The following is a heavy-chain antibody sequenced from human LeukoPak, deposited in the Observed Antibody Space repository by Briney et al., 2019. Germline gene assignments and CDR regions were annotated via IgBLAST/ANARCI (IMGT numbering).Heavy chain of an antibody. CDR2: IHPGDSET. V-gene: IGHV5-51*01. J-gene: IGHJ4*02. CDR1: GYNFNGFR. Sequence: GESLKSLRQGFGYNFNGFRIGWVRQMPGKGLEWVGFIHPGDSETRYNPSRQGQVTLSVDKSTNTAYLQWTSLKASDAGIYYCVTLPNWEYYFVNWGQEPRHTVSS. CDR3: VTLPNWEYYFVN. D-gene: IGHD7-27*01.